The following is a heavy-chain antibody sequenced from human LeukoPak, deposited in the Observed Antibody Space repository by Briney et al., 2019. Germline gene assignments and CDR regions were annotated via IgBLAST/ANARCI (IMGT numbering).Heavy chain of an antibody. D-gene: IGHD3-10*01. Sequence: PGGPLRLSCAPSGFPFRSYGMTWVPQAPGKGLEWVSPIIGIGGSTYYADSVKGRFTISRDNSKNTLYLQMNSLRAEDTAVYYCAKGARMVRGVISLSYYYYMDVWGKGTTVTISS. CDR3: AKGARMVRGVISLSYYYYMDV. V-gene: IGHV3-23*01. CDR2: IIGIGGST. J-gene: IGHJ6*03. CDR1: GFPFRSYG.